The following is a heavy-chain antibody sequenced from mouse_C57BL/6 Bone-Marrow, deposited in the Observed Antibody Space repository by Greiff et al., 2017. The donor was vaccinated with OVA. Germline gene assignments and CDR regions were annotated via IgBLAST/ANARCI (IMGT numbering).Heavy chain of an antibody. D-gene: IGHD1-1*01. J-gene: IGHJ1*03. CDR3: AREQALRYPCWYFDV. CDR1: GYTFTSYW. Sequence: QVQLKQPGAELVKPGASVKMSCKASGYTFTSYWITWVKQRPGQGLEWIGDIYPGSGSTNYNEKFKSKATLTVDTSSSTAYMQLSSLTSEDYAVYYCAREQALRYPCWYFDVWGTGTTVTVSS. CDR2: IYPGSGST. V-gene: IGHV1-55*01.